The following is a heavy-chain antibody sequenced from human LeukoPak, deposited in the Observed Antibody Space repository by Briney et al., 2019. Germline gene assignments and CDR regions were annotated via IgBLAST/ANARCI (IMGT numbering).Heavy chain of an antibody. V-gene: IGHV1-69*05. D-gene: IGHD2-2*01. CDR1: GGTFSSYA. Sequence: SVKVSCKASGGTFSSYAISWVRQAPGQGLEWMGGIIPIFGTANYAQKFQGRVTITTDESTSTAYMELSSLRSEDTAVYYCARGGLSSTSSWSWGQGTLVTVSS. CDR2: IIPIFGTA. CDR3: ARGGLSSTSSWS. J-gene: IGHJ5*02.